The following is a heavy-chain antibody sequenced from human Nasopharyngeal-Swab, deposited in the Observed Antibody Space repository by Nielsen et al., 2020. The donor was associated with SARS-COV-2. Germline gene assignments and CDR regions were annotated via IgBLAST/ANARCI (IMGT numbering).Heavy chain of an antibody. CDR2: IYSGGSST. D-gene: IGHD1-26*01. V-gene: IGHV3-23*03. J-gene: IGHJ4*02. CDR1: GFTFSSYA. CDR3: AKDQGSYYDY. Sequence: GGSLRLSCAASGFTFSSYAMSWVRQAPGKGLEWVSVIYSGGSSTYYADSVKARFTISRDNSKNTLYLQMNSLRAEDTAVYYCAKDQGSYYDYWGQGTLVTVS.